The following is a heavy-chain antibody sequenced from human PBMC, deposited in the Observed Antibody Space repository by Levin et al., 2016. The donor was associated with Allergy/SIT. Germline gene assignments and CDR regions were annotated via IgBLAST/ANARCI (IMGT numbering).Heavy chain of an antibody. J-gene: IGHJ5*02. D-gene: IGHD3-3*01. CDR1: GYTFTSYD. Sequence: ASVKVSCKASGYTFTSYDINWVRQATGQGLEWMGWMNPNSGNTDCALKFQGRVTMTRNTSISTAYMELSSLISEDTAVYYCARGPKGVWSGSGWFDPWGQGTLVTVSS. V-gene: IGHV1-8*01. CDR2: MNPNSGNT. CDR3: ARGPKGVWSGSGWFDP.